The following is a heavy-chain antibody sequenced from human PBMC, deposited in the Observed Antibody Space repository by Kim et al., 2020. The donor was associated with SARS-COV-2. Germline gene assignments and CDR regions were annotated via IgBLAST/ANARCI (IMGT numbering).Heavy chain of an antibody. CDR1: GFTFSSYA. CDR3: AKDVAGPYSYGTNSL. Sequence: GGSLRLSCAASGFTFSSYAMSWVRQAPGKGLEWVSAISGSGGSTYYADSVKGRFTISRDNSKNTLYLQMNSLRAEDTAVYYCAKDVAGPYSYGTNSLWGQGTLVTVSS. CDR2: ISGSGGST. D-gene: IGHD6-19*01. V-gene: IGHV3-23*01. J-gene: IGHJ4*02.